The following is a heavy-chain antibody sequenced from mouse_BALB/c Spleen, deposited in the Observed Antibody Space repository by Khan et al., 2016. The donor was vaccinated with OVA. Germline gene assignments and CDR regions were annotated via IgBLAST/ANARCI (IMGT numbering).Heavy chain of an antibody. CDR3: ARGGDFGLRRGCAF. V-gene: IGHV1-77*01. CDR2: IYPGNGNI. CDR1: GYIFTDYY. Sequence: QVQLQQSGPELARPGASVKLSCKASGYIFTDYYINWVKQRTGQGLEWIGEIYPGNGNIYYNEKFKGKATLTADKSSSTAHMQLTSLTSEDSAVYFCARGGDFGLRRGCAFWGQGTLVTVSA. J-gene: IGHJ3*01. D-gene: IGHD2-4*01.